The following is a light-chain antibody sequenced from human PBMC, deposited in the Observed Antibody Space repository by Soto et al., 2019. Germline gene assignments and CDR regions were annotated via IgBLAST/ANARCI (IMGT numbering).Light chain of an antibody. CDR2: STS. CDR1: TGTVTSGYF. CDR3: LLYYGDVNWV. Sequence: QAVVTQEPSLTVPPGGTVTLTCASSTGTVTSGYFPSWFQKKPGQAPRALIYSTSNRHSWTPARFSGSLLGGKAALTLSAVQPEDEADYYCLLYYGDVNWVFGGGTKLIVL. J-gene: IGLJ3*02. V-gene: IGLV7-43*01.